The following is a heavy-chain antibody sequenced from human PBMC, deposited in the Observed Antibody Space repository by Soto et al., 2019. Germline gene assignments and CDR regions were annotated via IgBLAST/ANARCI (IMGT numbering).Heavy chain of an antibody. CDR2: IYYSGST. Sequence: SETLSLTCTVSGGSISSSSYYWGWIRQPPGKGLEWIGGIYYSGSTYYNPSLKSRVTISVDTSKNQFSLKLSSVTAADTAVYYCARRNVDIVATNAFDIWGQGTMVTVSS. D-gene: IGHD5-12*01. V-gene: IGHV4-39*01. CDR3: ARRNVDIVATNAFDI. CDR1: GGSISSSSYY. J-gene: IGHJ3*02.